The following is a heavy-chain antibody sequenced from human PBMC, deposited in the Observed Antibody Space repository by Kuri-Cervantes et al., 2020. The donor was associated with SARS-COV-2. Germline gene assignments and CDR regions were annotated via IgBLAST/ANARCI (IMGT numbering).Heavy chain of an antibody. CDR1: GFPVASNY. Sequence: ETLSLTCAASGFPVASNYINWVRQAPEKGLEWVSSIYSGGSTHYAESLKGGFTISRDTSKNTVYLQMNSLRGEDTGVYYCARDLICSTCDTPDYYGMDVWGQGTTVTVSS. CDR3: ARDLICSTCDTPDYYGMDV. CDR2: IYSGGST. J-gene: IGHJ6*02. D-gene: IGHD2-15*01. V-gene: IGHV3-66*01.